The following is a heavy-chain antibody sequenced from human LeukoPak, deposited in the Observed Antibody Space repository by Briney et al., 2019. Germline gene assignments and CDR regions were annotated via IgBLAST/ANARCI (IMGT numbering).Heavy chain of an antibody. V-gene: IGHV3-30*02. CDR2: IRYDGSNK. J-gene: IGHJ3*02. D-gene: IGHD3-10*01. CDR3: ATLLLWFGEVEVDAFDI. CDR1: GFTFSSYG. Sequence: GGSLRLSCAASGFTFSSYGMHWVRQAPGKGLEWVAFIRYDGSNKYYADSVKGRFTISRDNSKNTLYLQMNSLRAEDTAVYYCATLLLWFGEVEVDAFDIWGQGTMVTVSS.